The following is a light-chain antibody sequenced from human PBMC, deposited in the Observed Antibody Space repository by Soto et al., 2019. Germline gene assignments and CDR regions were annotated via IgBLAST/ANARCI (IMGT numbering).Light chain of an antibody. Sequence: QSVLTQPASVSGSPGQSIAISCTGTSSDVGGYNYVSWYQQHPGKVPKLLINDVSNRPSGASSRFSGSKSGNTASLTISGLQAEDEADYYCSSYTISRTYVFGSVTKVTV. CDR2: DVS. CDR3: SSYTISRTYV. V-gene: IGLV2-14*01. CDR1: SSDVGGYNY. J-gene: IGLJ1*01.